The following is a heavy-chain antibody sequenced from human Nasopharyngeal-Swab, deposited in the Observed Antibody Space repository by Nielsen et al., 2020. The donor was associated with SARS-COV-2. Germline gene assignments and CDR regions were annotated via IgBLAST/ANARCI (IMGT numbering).Heavy chain of an antibody. V-gene: IGHV3-30-3*01. CDR2: ISYDGNNK. D-gene: IGHD4-23*01. CDR3: ARDPDGGNVWEDAFDI. CDR1: RFTFSSYA. J-gene: IGHJ3*02. Sequence: GESLKISCAASRFTFSSYAMHWVRQAPGKGLEWVAVISYDGNNKYYADSVKGRFTISRDNSKNTLYLQMNSLRAEDTAVYYCARDPDGGNVWEDAFDIWGQGTMVTVSS.